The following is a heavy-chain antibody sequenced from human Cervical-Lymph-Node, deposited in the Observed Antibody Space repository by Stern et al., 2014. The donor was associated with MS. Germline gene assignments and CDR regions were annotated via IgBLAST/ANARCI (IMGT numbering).Heavy chain of an antibody. J-gene: IGHJ4*02. CDR2: IWYDGSNK. D-gene: IGHD6-19*01. CDR1: GFTFSSYG. CDR3: ARDRIAVAAPWYYFDY. V-gene: IGHV3-33*01. Sequence: VQLVESGGGVVQPGRSLRLSCAASGFTFSSYGMHWVRQAPGKGLEWVAVIWYDGSNKYYADSVKGRFTISRDNSKNTLYLQMNSLRAEDTAVYYCARDRIAVAAPWYYFDYWGQGTLVTVSS.